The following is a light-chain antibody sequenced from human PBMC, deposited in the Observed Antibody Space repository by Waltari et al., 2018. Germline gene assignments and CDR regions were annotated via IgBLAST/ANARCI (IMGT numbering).Light chain of an antibody. CDR1: SNDVGGYGY. Sequence: QSALTQPASVSGSPGQSVSISCTGTSNDVGGYGYVSGYQQFPGKAPKLMIYEVYYRPSGVSSRFSGSKSGNTASLTISGLQAEDEAVYYCSSHTSTVPHVFGTGTKVTVV. CDR3: SSHTSTVPHV. CDR2: EVY. V-gene: IGLV2-14*01. J-gene: IGLJ1*01.